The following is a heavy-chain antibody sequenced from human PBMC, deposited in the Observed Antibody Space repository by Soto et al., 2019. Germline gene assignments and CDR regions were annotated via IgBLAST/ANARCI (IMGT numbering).Heavy chain of an antibody. J-gene: IGHJ3*02. V-gene: IGHV1-8*01. Sequence: QVQLVQSGAEVKKPGASVKVSCKASGYTFTSYDINWVRQATGQGLEWMGWMNPNSGNTGYAQKFQGRVTMTRNTSISTAYMELSSRRSEDTAEYYCARGINYYDSRDDAVDIWGQGTRVTVSS. CDR2: MNPNSGNT. CDR3: ARGINYYDSRDDAVDI. CDR1: GYTFTSYD. D-gene: IGHD3-10*01.